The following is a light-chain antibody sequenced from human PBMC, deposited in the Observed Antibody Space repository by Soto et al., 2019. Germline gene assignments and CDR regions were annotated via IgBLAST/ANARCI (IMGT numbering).Light chain of an antibody. CDR2: GAS. CDR1: QSVSSSY. V-gene: IGKV3-20*01. J-gene: IGKJ1*01. Sequence: EIVLTQSPGTLSLSPGERATLSCRASQSVSSSYLAWYQQKPGQAPRLLIYGASSRATGIPDRFSGSGAGTDFTLTISRPEPEDFAVYYCQHYYTSYTTFGQGTKVDIK. CDR3: QHYYTSYTT.